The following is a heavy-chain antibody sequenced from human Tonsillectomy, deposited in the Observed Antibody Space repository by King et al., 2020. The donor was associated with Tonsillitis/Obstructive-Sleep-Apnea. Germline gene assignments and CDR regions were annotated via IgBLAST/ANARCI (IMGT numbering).Heavy chain of an antibody. CDR1: GFTFSNVW. V-gene: IGHV3-15*01. CDR3: TTDPGITIFGVVTDY. D-gene: IGHD3-3*01. CDR2: IKSKTDGGTT. Sequence: VQLVESGGGLVKPGGSLRLSCAAPGFTFSNVWMSWFRQAPGKGLEWVGRIKSKTDGGTTDYAAPVKGRFTISRDDSKNTLYLQMNSLKTEDTAVYYCTTDPGITIFGVVTDYWGQGTLVTVSS. J-gene: IGHJ4*02.